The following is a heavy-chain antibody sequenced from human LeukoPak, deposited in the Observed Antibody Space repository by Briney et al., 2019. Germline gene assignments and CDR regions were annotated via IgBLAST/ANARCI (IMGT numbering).Heavy chain of an antibody. Sequence: ASVKVSCQASGYTFPCYYMHWVRQAPGQGLEWMGWINPNSGGTNYAQKLQGRVTMTTDTATSTAYMELRSLRSDDTAVYYCARDTHDYGDYVNAFDIWGRGTMVTVSS. CDR1: GYTFPCYY. J-gene: IGHJ3*02. D-gene: IGHD4-17*01. CDR2: INPNSGGT. V-gene: IGHV1-2*02. CDR3: ARDTHDYGDYVNAFDI.